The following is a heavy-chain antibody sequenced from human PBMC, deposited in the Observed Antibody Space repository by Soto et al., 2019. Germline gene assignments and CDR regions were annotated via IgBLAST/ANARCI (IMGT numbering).Heavy chain of an antibody. J-gene: IGHJ6*01. D-gene: IGHD2-21*01. CDR1: GGSLNTVMKD. CDR2: IYKTGAT. V-gene: IGHV4-61*01. CDR3: VRAQESGDLFGMSV. Sequence: LSETLSLTCTVSGGSLNTVMKDWGWVRQPPGKALEFIGYIYKTGATLLKYSLKSRVNLSVETYKKKLSMTLNSVTAADTDVYFCVRAQESGDLFGMSVWGQGT.